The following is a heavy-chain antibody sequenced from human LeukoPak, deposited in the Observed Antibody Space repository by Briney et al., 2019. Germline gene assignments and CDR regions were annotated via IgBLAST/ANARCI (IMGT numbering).Heavy chain of an antibody. V-gene: IGHV3-74*01. D-gene: IGHD2-21*02. CDR2: INSDGSST. Sequence: GGSLRLSCAASGFTFSSYWMHWVRQAPRKGLVWVSRINSDGSSTSYADSVKGRFTISRDNAKNTLYLQMNSLRAEDTAVYYCWARLGGDRLDYWGQGTLVTVSS. CDR3: WARLGGDRLDY. CDR1: GFTFSSYW. J-gene: IGHJ4*02.